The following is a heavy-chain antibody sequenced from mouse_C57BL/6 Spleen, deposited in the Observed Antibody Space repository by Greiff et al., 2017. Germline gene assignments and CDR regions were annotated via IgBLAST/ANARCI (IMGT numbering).Heavy chain of an antibody. J-gene: IGHJ4*01. Sequence: QVQLQQPGTELVKPGASVKLSCKASGYTFTSYWMHWVKQRPGQGLEWIGNINPSNGGTNYNEKFKSKATLTVDKSSSTAYMQLSSLTSEDSAVYYCARKYGSELLTNPPYAMDYWGQGTSVTVSS. CDR2: INPSNGGT. CDR3: ARKYGSELLTNPPYAMDY. D-gene: IGHD1-1*01. CDR1: GYTFTSYW. V-gene: IGHV1-53*01.